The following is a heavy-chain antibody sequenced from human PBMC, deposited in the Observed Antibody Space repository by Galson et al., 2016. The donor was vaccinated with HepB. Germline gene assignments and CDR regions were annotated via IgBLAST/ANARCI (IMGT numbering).Heavy chain of an antibody. J-gene: IGHJ4*02. D-gene: IGHD1-1*01. CDR2: MSYDGSTK. Sequence: SLRLSCAASGFTFSRYPMHWVRQAPGKGLEWVAIMSYDGSTKYYAGSVKGRFTISRDNSKNTLFLQMNSLRAEDTAVYYCARDIGYPHDYWGQGTLVTVSS. CDR1: GFTFSRYP. CDR3: ARDIGYPHDY. V-gene: IGHV3-30-3*01.